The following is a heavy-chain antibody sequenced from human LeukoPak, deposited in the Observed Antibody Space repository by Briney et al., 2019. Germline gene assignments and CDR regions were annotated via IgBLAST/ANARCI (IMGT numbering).Heavy chain of an antibody. CDR3: ARQNRGYSYGLDY. V-gene: IGHV4-59*08. CDR1: GGSISSYY. D-gene: IGHD5-18*01. CDR2: IYYSGST. Sequence: SETLSLTCTVSGGSISSYYWSWIRQPPGKGVEWIGYIYYSGSTNYNPSLKSRVTISVDTSKNQFSLKLSSVTAADTAVYYCARQNRGYSYGLDYWGQGTLVTVSS. J-gene: IGHJ4*02.